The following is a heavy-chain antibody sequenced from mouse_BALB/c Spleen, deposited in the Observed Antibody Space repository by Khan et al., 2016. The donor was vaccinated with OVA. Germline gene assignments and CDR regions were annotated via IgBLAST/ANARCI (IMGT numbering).Heavy chain of an antibody. J-gene: IGHJ3*01. V-gene: IGHV2-9*02. CDR2: IWAGGST. D-gene: IGHD1-3*01. CDR1: GFSLSNYG. Sequence: VQLQESGPGLVAPSQTLSITCTVSGFSLSNYGVHWVRQPPGKGLEWLGVIWAGGSTNHNSALMSRLSISKDDSKSQVFLTMNSLQTDDTAMYYCARAFYNGAWFAYWGQGTLVTVSA. CDR3: ARAFYNGAWFAY.